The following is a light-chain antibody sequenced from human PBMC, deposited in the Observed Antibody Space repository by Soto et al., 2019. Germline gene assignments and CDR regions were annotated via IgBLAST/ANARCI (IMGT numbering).Light chain of an antibody. V-gene: IGKV1-39*01. CDR1: QTINIY. J-gene: IGKJ4*01. Sequence: DIQMTQSPSSLSASVGDRVTLTCRASQTINIYLNWYQQKPGMAPKLLIHAASSLQSGVPSRFSGSGSGTDFTLTITGLQPEDFAVYYCQHYNTWPLAFGGGTRVEIK. CDR2: AAS. CDR3: QHYNTWPLA.